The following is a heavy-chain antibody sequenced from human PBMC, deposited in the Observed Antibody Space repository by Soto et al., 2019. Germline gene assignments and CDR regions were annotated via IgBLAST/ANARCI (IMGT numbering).Heavy chain of an antibody. Sequence: AAVKVSCKASGYTFSSYAMHWVRQAPGQRLEWMGWINAGYGNTKSSQKFQDRVTISRDTSASTAYMELTSLRSEDTAVYYCARDTGDGNFDFWGQVTLVTFSS. V-gene: IGHV1-3*01. D-gene: IGHD7-27*01. CDR2: INAGYGNT. CDR1: GYTFSSYA. CDR3: ARDTGDGNFDF. J-gene: IGHJ4*02.